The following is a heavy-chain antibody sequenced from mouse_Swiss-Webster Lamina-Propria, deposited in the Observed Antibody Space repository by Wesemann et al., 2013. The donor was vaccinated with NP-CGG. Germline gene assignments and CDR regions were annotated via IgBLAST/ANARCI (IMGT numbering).Heavy chain of an antibody. D-gene: IGHD4-1*01. CDR3: ARPGTGFAY. J-gene: IGHJ3*01. V-gene: IGHV1-39*01. CDR1: GYSFTGYN. Sequence: GAQVKISCKASGYSFTGYNMNWVKQSHGKSLEWIGNINPYYGSTSYNQKFKGKATLTVDKSSSTAYMQLNSLTSEDSAVYYCARPGTGFAYWGQGTLVTVSA. CDR2: INPYYGST.